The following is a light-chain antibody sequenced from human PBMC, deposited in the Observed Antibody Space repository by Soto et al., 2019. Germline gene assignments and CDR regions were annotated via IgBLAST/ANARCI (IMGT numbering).Light chain of an antibody. Sequence: DIQMTQSPSTLSGSVGDRVTITCRASQTISSWLAWYQQKPGKAPKLLIYKASTLKSGVPSRFSGSGSGTEFTLTISSLQPDDFATYYCQQYNGYSGTFGQGTKVDI. J-gene: IGKJ1*01. CDR3: QQYNGYSGT. CDR2: KAS. CDR1: QTISSW. V-gene: IGKV1-5*03.